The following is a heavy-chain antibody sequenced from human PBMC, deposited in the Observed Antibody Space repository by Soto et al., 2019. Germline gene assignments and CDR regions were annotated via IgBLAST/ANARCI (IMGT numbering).Heavy chain of an antibody. D-gene: IGHD3-3*01. CDR3: ITDPYYDFWSGYHFDY. J-gene: IGHJ4*02. Sequence: GVLRLSCAASGFSFSKAWMSWVRLTPGKGLEWVGRIKNKTDGGIADYPAPVRDRFTVSRDDSRSTLYLQMNSLKTEDTAVYYCITDPYYDFWSGYHFDYWGQGTLVTVSS. CDR1: GFSFSKAW. V-gene: IGHV3-15*01. CDR2: IKNKTDGGIA.